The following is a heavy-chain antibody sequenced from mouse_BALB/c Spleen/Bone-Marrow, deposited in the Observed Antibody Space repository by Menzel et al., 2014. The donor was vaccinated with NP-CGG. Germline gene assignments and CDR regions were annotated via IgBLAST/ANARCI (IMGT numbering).Heavy chain of an antibody. J-gene: IGHJ4*01. CDR2: IRNKANGYTT. CDR3: ARFPMDY. CDR1: GFTFTDYY. V-gene: IGHV7-3*02. Sequence: EVKLVESGGGLVQPGGSLRLSCTTSGFTFTDYYMSWVRQPPGKALEWLAFIRNKANGYTTEYSASVKGRFTISRDNSQSILYLQMNTLRAEDSATCYCARFPMDYWGQGTSVTVSS.